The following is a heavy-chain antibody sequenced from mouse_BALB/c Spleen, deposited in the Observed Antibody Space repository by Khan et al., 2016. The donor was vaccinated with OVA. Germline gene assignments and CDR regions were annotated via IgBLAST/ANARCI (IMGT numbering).Heavy chain of an antibody. J-gene: IGHJ4*01. CDR2: ISPGSGSA. CDR3: ARSNYYGRSLYAMDY. V-gene: IGHV1S41*01. CDR1: GYTFTSYW. Sequence: DLVKPGASVKLSCKASGYTFTSYWINWIKQRPGQGLEWVGQISPGSGSAYYNEVFKDKATLTIDTSSTTAYIQLSSLSSEDSAVYCCARSNYYGRSLYAMDYWGQGTSGTVSA. D-gene: IGHD1-1*01.